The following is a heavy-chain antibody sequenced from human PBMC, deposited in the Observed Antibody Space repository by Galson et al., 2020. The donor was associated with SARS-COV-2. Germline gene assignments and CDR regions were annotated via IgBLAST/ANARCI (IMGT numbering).Heavy chain of an antibody. Sequence: ASVKVSCKASGYTFTNYYMHWVRQAPGQGLEWMGIINPSAGSASFARNFQGRVTMTRDTSTSTVYMELSSLRSEDTAVYYCAIGDTNSWTPCGYWGQGTLVTVSS. J-gene: IGHJ4*02. D-gene: IGHD2-21*01. CDR3: AIGDTNSWTPCGY. CDR1: GYTFTNYY. CDR2: INPSAGSA. V-gene: IGHV1-46*01.